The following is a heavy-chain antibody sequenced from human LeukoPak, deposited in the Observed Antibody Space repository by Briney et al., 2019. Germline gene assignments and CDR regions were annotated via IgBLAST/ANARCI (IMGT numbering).Heavy chain of an antibody. Sequence: ASVKVSCKASGGTFSSYAISWVRQAPGQGLEWMGGIIPIFGTANYAQKFQGRVTITADESTSTAYMELSSLRSEDTAVYYCARGSIGDGYNLAAYYYYMDVWGKGTTVTISS. V-gene: IGHV1-69*13. D-gene: IGHD5-24*01. CDR2: IIPIFGTA. CDR3: ARGSIGDGYNLAAYYYYMDV. CDR1: GGTFSSYA. J-gene: IGHJ6*03.